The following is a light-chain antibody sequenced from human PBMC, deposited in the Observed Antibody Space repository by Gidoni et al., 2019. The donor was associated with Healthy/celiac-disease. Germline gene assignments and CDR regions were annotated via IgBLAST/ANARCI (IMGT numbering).Light chain of an antibody. CDR2: AAS. V-gene: IGKV1-12*01. Sequence: DSQMTQTPSSVSASVGDRVTITCRASQGISSWLAWSQQKPGKAPKLLIYAASSLQSGVPSRFSCSGSGTDFTLTISSLQPEDFATYYCQQANSFPYTFGQGTKLEIK. J-gene: IGKJ2*01. CDR3: QQANSFPYT. CDR1: QGISSW.